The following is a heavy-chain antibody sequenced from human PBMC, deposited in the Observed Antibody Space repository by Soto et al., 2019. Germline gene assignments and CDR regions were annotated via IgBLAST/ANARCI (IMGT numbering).Heavy chain of an antibody. V-gene: IGHV3-11*05. CDR1: GFTFSDYD. D-gene: IGHD6-19*01. CDR3: ARVRALAADGMDV. Sequence: QVQLVESGGGLVKPGGSLRLSCAASGFTFSDYDMIWIRQAPGKGLKWVSYISSSSSYTNYAASVKGRFTISRDNAKNSLYLQMNSLRADDTAVYYCARVRALAADGMDVWGQGTTVTVSS. CDR2: ISSSSSYT. J-gene: IGHJ6*02.